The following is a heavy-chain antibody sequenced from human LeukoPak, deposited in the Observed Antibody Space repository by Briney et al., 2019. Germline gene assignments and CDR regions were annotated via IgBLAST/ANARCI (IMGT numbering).Heavy chain of an antibody. CDR2: IYYSGST. Sequence: PSETLSLTCTVSGGSISSYYWSWLRQPPGKGLEWIGYIYYSGSTNYNPSLKSRVTISVDTSKNQFSLKLSSVTAADTAVYYCARGPYYDILTGYSLVYYFDYWGQGTLVTVSS. CDR3: ARGPYYDILTGYSLVYYFDY. D-gene: IGHD3-9*01. V-gene: IGHV4-59*01. CDR1: GGSISSYY. J-gene: IGHJ4*02.